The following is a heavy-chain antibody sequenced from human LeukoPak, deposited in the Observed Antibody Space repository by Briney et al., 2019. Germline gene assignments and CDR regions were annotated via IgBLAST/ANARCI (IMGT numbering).Heavy chain of an antibody. J-gene: IGHJ4*02. CDR2: ISGGGGTT. Sequence: GGSLRLSCAASGITFSSYAMSWVRQAPGKGLEWVSAISGGGGTTYYADSVKGRFTISRDNSKNTLYLQMNSLRAEDTAVYYCARAPTTYYYDSSGYYYVFTYFDYWGQGTLVNVSS. CDR1: GITFSSYA. V-gene: IGHV3-23*01. CDR3: ARAPTTYYYDSSGYYYVFTYFDY. D-gene: IGHD3-22*01.